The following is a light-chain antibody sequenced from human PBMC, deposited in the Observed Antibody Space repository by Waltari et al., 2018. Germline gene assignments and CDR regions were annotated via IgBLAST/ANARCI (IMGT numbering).Light chain of an antibody. J-gene: IGKJ1*01. CDR1: QSISSW. Sequence: DIQMTQCPYTLSASVGDRVTITCRASQSISSWLAWDQQKPGKAPKLLIYKASGLESGVPSRFSGSGSGTEFTLTISSLQPDDVATYYCQQYNSYSQTFGQGTKVEIK. CDR3: QQYNSYSQT. V-gene: IGKV1-5*03. CDR2: KAS.